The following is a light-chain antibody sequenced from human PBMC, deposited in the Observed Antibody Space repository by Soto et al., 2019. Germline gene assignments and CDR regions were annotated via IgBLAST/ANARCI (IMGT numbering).Light chain of an antibody. V-gene: IGKV3-11*01. Sequence: VVLPLSPAPLSLSPGERPTLSCMTSLSVSVYLDWYQQKPGQAPRLLISDASNRATGIPARFSGSGSGTDFTLTISSLEPEDFAVYYCHQRQYWPPITFGQGTRLEIK. CDR3: HQRQYWPPIT. CDR1: LSVSVY. J-gene: IGKJ5*01. CDR2: DAS.